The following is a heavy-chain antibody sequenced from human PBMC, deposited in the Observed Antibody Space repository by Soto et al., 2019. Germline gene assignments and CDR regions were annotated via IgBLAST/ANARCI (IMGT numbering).Heavy chain of an antibody. Sequence: VQLVQSGAQVKKPGESLMISCEISGYTFPDYWITWVRQMPGKGLEWMGIIYPGDSYTTYSPSFKGRVTISADNSITTAYLLWSSLKASDTAMYYCARLDWQQLHFAYWGQGTLVTVSS. J-gene: IGHJ4*02. D-gene: IGHD3-3*01. CDR1: GYTFPDYW. CDR3: ARLDWQQLHFAY. V-gene: IGHV5-51*01. CDR2: IYPGDSYT.